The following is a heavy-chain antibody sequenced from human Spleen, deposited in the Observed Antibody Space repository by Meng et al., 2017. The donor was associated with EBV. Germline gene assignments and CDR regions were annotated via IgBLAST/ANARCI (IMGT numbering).Heavy chain of an antibody. CDR3: ARDVGYYFDF. J-gene: IGHJ4*02. CDR1: GGSISSSTYY. D-gene: IGHD2-15*01. CDR2: IYYSGST. V-gene: IGHV4-39*06. Sequence: RLRLQGSGPGLVKPSETLSLTCTVSGGSISSSTYYWGWIRQPPGKGLEWIGSIYYSGSTDYTPSLKTRVTISLDTSKNQFSLKLTSVTAADTAVFYCARDVGYYFDFWGQGTLVTVSS.